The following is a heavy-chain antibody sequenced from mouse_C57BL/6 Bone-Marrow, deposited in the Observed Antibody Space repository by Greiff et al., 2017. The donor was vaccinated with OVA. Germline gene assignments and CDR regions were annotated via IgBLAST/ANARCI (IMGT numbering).Heavy chain of an antibody. V-gene: IGHV2-2*01. CDR1: GFSLTSYG. CDR2: IWSGGST. J-gene: IGHJ4*01. CDR3: ARNRAYCYAMDY. D-gene: IGHD2-10*01. Sequence: VMLVESGPGLVQPSQSLSITCTVSGFSLTSYGVHWVRQSPGKGLEWLGVIWSGGSTDYNAAFISRLSVSKDNSKSQVFFKMNSLQADDTAIYYCARNRAYCYAMDYWGQGTSVTVSS.